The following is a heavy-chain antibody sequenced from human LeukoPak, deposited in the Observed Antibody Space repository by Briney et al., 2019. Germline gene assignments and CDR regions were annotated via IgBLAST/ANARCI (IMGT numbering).Heavy chain of an antibody. Sequence: SQNLSLTCAVFGGSFSGYYWGWIRQPPGQGLEWSGEINQSGSTNYNPSLRSRVTISVDTPKQQFSLHRLSVTAADTAVYHCARCELVIVPAVNYYYYYLDLWGKGTTVTVSS. CDR2: INQSGST. CDR3: ARCELVIVPAVNYYYYYLDL. J-gene: IGHJ6*03. D-gene: IGHD2-2*01. CDR1: GGSFSGYY. V-gene: IGHV4-34*01.